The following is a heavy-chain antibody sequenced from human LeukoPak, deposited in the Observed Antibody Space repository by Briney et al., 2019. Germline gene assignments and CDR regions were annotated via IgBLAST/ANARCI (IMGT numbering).Heavy chain of an antibody. CDR2: INPNSGGT. D-gene: IGHD6-19*01. J-gene: IGHJ3*02. Sequence: ASVKVSCKASGYTFTGYYMHWVRQAPGQGLEWMGWINPNSGGTNYAQKFQGRVTMTRDTSISTAYMELSRLRSDDTAVYYCARYRYSSGWSRNAFDIWSQGTMVTVSS. CDR1: GYTFTGYY. CDR3: ARYRYSSGWSRNAFDI. V-gene: IGHV1-2*02.